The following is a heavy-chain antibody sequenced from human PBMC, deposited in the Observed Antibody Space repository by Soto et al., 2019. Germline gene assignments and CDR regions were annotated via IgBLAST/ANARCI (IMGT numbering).Heavy chain of an antibody. CDR1: GFTFSSYA. CDR3: AKDRGSSWPPAPNWFDP. V-gene: IGHV3-23*01. Sequence: EVQLLESGGGLVQPGGSLRLSCAASGFTFSSYAMSWVRQAPGKGLEWVSAISGSGGSTYYADSVKGRFTISRDNSKNTLDLQMNSLRAEDTAVYYCAKDRGSSWPPAPNWFDPWGQGTLVTVSS. J-gene: IGHJ5*02. CDR2: ISGSGGST. D-gene: IGHD6-13*01.